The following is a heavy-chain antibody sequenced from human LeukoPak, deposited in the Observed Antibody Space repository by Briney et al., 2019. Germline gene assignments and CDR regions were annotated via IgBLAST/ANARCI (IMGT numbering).Heavy chain of an antibody. CDR3: AKIPVAVAGSEVDY. J-gene: IGHJ4*02. CDR1: GFTFSSYG. Sequence: GGSLRLSCAASGFTFSSYGMHWVRQAPGKGLEWVAFIRYDGSNKYYADSVKGRFTISRDNSKNTLYLQMNSLRAEDTAVYYCAKIPVAVAGSEVDYWGQGTLVTVSS. CDR2: IRYDGSNK. V-gene: IGHV3-30*02. D-gene: IGHD6-19*01.